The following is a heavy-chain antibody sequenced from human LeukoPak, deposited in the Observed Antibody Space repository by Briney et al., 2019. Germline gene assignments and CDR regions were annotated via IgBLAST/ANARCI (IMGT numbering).Heavy chain of an antibody. CDR3: ANYNTATPKRNWFDP. J-gene: IGHJ5*02. V-gene: IGHV3-30*18. CDR2: ISFDGSNK. D-gene: IGHD5-18*01. CDR1: GFTFSSYG. Sequence: GGSLRLSCAASGFTFSSYGMHWVRQAPGKGLEWVAVISFDGSNKYCSDSVKGRFTISRDNSKNTLYLQMNSLRAEDTAVYYCANYNTATPKRNWFDPWGQGTLVTVSS.